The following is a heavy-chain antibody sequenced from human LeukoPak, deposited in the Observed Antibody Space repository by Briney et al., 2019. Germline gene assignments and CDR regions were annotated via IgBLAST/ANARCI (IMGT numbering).Heavy chain of an antibody. V-gene: IGHV6-1*01. D-gene: IGHD2-2*01. Sequence: SQTLSLTCAISGDSVSSNSVTWNWIRQSPSRGLEWLGRTYYRSTWYNDYAVSVRGRITVNPDTSKNQFSLHLNSVTSEDTAVYYCARRLTQYDCFDPWGQGILVTVSS. CDR1: GDSVSSNSVT. CDR3: ARRLTQYDCFDP. CDR2: TYYRSTWYN. J-gene: IGHJ5*02.